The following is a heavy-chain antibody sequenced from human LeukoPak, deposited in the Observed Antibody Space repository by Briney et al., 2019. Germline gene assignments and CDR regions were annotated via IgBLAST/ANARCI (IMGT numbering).Heavy chain of an antibody. CDR1: GGTFSSYA. V-gene: IGHV1-69*05. J-gene: IGHJ6*03. D-gene: IGHD5-18*01. Sequence: ASVKVSCKASGGTFSSYAISWVRQAPGQGLEWMGGIIPIFGTANYAQKFQGRVTITTDESTSTAYMELSSLRSEDTAVYYCARDLGCSYGSYFYMDVWGKGTTVTVSS. CDR3: ARDLGCSYGSYFYMDV. CDR2: IIPIFGTA.